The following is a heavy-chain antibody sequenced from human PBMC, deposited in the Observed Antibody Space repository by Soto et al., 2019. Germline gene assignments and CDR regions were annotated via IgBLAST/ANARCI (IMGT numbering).Heavy chain of an antibody. D-gene: IGHD5-12*01. J-gene: IGHJ4*02. CDR2: ISVYNGNT. V-gene: IGHV1-18*01. CDR3: ARDSAYRISFLDF. Sequence: ASVKPSRKASGYTFSNYGITWVRQAPGQGLEWMGWISVYNGNTNYAQKFQGRVTMTTDTSTSTAYMELRSLRSDDTAIYYCARDSAYRISFLDFWGQGTLVTVSS. CDR1: GYTFSNYG.